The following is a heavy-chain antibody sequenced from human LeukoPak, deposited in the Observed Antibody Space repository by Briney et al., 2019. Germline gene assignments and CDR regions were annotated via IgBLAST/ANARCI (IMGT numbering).Heavy chain of an antibody. J-gene: IGHJ5*02. CDR1: GFTVSSYA. CDR3: AKEMKQQLVVWFDP. CDR2: ISGSGGST. V-gene: IGHV3-23*01. D-gene: IGHD6-13*01. Sequence: GGSLRLSCAASGFTVSSYAMSWVRQAPGKGLEWVSAISGSGGSTYYADSVKGRFTISRDNSKSTLYLQMNSLRAEDTAVYYCAKEMKQQLVVWFDPWGQGTLVTVSS.